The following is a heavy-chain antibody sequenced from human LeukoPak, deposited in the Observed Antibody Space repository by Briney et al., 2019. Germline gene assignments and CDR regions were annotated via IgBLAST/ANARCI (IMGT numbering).Heavy chain of an antibody. Sequence: SETLSLTCTVSGGSISSYYWSWIRHPAGKGLEWIGRIYTSGSTNYNPSLKSRVTMSVDTSKNQFSLKLSSVTAADTAVYYCARDRAAGMEGRDWFDPWGQGTLVTVSS. CDR2: IYTSGST. CDR3: ARDRAAGMEGRDWFDP. J-gene: IGHJ5*02. D-gene: IGHD6-13*01. V-gene: IGHV4-4*07. CDR1: GGSISSYY.